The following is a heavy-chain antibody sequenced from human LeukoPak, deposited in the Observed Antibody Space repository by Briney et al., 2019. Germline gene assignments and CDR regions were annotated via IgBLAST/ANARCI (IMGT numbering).Heavy chain of an antibody. CDR1: GFSLSTSGVG. D-gene: IGHD3-10*01. CDR2: IYWNDDK. Sequence: SGPTLVKPTQTLTLTCTFSGFSLSTSGVGVGWIRQPPGKALEWLALIYWNDDKRYSPSLKSRLTITKDISKTQVVLTMTNMDPVDTAAYYCAHSLNYYGSGAHDFWGQGTLVTVSS. CDR3: AHSLNYYGSGAHDF. V-gene: IGHV2-5*01. J-gene: IGHJ4*02.